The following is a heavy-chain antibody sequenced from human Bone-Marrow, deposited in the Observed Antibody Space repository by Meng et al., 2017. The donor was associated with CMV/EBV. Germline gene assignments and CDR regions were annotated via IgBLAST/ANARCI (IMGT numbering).Heavy chain of an antibody. V-gene: IGHV3-48*03. Sequence: GGSLRLSCVVSGFTFRNYEMNWVRQAPGKGLQWFSYISSGSHTIYYADSVKGRFTISRDNAKNTLFLQLDSLRVEDTAVYYCARGGSNSLIDYWGQGTRVTGSS. CDR3: ARGGSNSLIDY. J-gene: IGHJ4*02. CDR1: GFTFRNYE. D-gene: IGHD6-13*01. CDR2: ISSGSHTI.